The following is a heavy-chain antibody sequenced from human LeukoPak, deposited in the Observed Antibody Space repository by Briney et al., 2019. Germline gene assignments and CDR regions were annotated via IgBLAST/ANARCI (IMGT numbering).Heavy chain of an antibody. Sequence: SETLSLTCAVYGGSFSGYYWSWIRQPPGKGLEWIGEINHSGSTNYNPSLKSRVTISVGTSKNQFSLKLSSVTAADTAVYYCARVYSRPSYCSSTSCYRQPYAFDIWGQGTMVTVSS. CDR2: INHSGST. J-gene: IGHJ3*02. CDR3: ARVYSRPSYCSSTSCYRQPYAFDI. D-gene: IGHD2-2*01. V-gene: IGHV4-34*01. CDR1: GGSFSGYY.